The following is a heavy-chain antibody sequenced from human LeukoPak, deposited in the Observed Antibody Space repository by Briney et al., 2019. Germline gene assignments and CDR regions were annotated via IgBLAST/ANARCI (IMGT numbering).Heavy chain of an antibody. Sequence: ASVKVSCKASGGTFSSYAISWVRQAPGQGLEWMGGIIPIFGTANYAQKFQGRVTITADESTSTAYMELSSLRSEDTAVYYCASSVRGYGYNWFDPWGQGTLVTVSS. D-gene: IGHD5-18*01. V-gene: IGHV1-69*13. CDR1: GGTFSSYA. CDR2: IIPIFGTA. CDR3: ASSVRGYGYNWFDP. J-gene: IGHJ5*02.